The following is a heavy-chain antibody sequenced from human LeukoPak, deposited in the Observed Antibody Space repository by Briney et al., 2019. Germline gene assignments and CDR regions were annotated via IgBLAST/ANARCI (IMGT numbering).Heavy chain of an antibody. Sequence: GGSLRLSCAASGFTFSDYYMSWIRQAPGKGLEWISYISNSGSNIYYADSVKGRFTISRDNAKNSLFLQMNSLRAEDTAVYYCAGEGYGDYDGDYWGQGTLVTVSS. J-gene: IGHJ4*02. CDR2: ISNSGSNI. CDR3: AGEGYGDYDGDY. D-gene: IGHD4-17*01. CDR1: GFTFSDYY. V-gene: IGHV3-11*01.